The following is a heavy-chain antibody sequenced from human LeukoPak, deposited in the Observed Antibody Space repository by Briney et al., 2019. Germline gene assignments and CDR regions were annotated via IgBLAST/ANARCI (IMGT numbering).Heavy chain of an antibody. D-gene: IGHD3-3*01. J-gene: IGHJ6*03. CDR2: MNPNSGNT. CDR1: GCTFTSYD. CDR3: ARSPTTYYDFWSGYRPYYYYYMDV. V-gene: IGHV1-8*03. Sequence: ASVKVSCKASGCTFTSYDINWVRQATGQGLEWMGCMNPNSGNTGYAQKFQGRVTITRNTSISTAYMELSSLRSEDTAVYYCARSPTTYYDFWSGYRPYYYYYMDVWGKGTTVTVSS.